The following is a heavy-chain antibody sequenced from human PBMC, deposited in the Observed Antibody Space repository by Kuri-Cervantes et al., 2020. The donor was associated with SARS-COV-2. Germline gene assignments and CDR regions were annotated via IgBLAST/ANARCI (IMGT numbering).Heavy chain of an antibody. Sequence: SETLSLTCTVSGGSISSYYWSWIRQPPGKGLEWIGYIYYSGSTNYNPSLKSRVTITVDTSKNQLSRKLSSVTAADTAVYYCASALRTGYVPSWGQGTLVTVSS. V-gene: IGHV4-59*12. D-gene: IGHD3/OR15-3a*01. CDR2: IYYSGST. J-gene: IGHJ4*02. CDR1: GGSISSYY. CDR3: ASALRTGYVPS.